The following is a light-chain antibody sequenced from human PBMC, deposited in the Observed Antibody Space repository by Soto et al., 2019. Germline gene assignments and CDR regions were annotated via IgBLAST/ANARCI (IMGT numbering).Light chain of an antibody. Sequence: QAVVTQPPSASGSPGQSVTISCTGTSSDVGGYNYVSWYQQHPGKAPKLMIYEVSKRPSGVPDRFSGSKSGNTASLTVSGLQAEDEADYYCSSYAGSNLGVFGGGTKVTVL. CDR3: SSYAGSNLGV. CDR2: EVS. CDR1: SSDVGGYNY. J-gene: IGLJ3*02. V-gene: IGLV2-8*01.